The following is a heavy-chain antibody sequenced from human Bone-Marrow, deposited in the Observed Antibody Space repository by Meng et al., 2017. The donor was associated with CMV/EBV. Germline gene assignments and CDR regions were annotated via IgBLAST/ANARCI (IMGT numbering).Heavy chain of an antibody. J-gene: IGHJ4*02. CDR3: ARDRWELLQPFDY. Sequence: GESLKISCAASGFTFSSYSMNWVRQAPGKGLEWVSYISSSSSTIYYADSMKGRFTISRDNAKNSLYLQMNSLRAEDTAVYYCARDRWELLQPFDYWGQGTLVTVSS. CDR2: ISSSSSTI. CDR1: GFTFSSYS. D-gene: IGHD1-26*01. V-gene: IGHV3-48*04.